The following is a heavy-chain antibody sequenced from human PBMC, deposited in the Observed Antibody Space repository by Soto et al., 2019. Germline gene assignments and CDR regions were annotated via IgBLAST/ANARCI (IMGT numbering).Heavy chain of an antibody. CDR3: ARALLNGGDN. J-gene: IGHJ4*02. V-gene: IGHV3-7*01. CDR1: GFTFSNYW. Sequence: GGSLRLSCAASGFTFSNYWMTWVRQAPGKGLEWVANIKQDGSETNFVDSVKGRFTISRDNAKNSLYLQMNSLRAEDTAVYYCARALLNGGDNWGQGTLVTVSS. CDR2: IKQDGSET. D-gene: IGHD2-15*01.